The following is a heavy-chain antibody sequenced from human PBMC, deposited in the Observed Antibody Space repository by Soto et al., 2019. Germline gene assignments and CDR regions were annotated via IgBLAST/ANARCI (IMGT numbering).Heavy chain of an antibody. CDR2: IYYSGST. J-gene: IGHJ6*02. CDR3: ARERYSSSPWGYYYYGMDV. Sequence: PSETLSLTCTVSGGSISSSSYYWGWLRQPPRKGLEWIGSIYYSGSTYYNPSLKSRVTISVDTSKNQFSMKLSSVAAADTAVYYCARERYSSSPWGYYYYGMDVWGQGTTVTVSS. V-gene: IGHV4-39*07. CDR1: GGSISSSSYY. D-gene: IGHD6-13*01.